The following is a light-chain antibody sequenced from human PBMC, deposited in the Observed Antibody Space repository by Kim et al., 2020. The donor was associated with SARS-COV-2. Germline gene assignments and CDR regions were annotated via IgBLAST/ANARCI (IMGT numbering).Light chain of an antibody. CDR2: EVS. V-gene: IGLV2-14*01. CDR3: SLYISSRTLEGVV. J-gene: IGLJ2*01. Sequence: QSALTQPASVSGSPGQSITISCTGTSSDIADNNYVSWYQQHPGKAPKLMIYEVSNRPSGVSNRFSGSKSGNTASLTISGLQADDESDYYCSLYISSRTLEGVVLGGGTKVNVL. CDR1: SSDIADNNY.